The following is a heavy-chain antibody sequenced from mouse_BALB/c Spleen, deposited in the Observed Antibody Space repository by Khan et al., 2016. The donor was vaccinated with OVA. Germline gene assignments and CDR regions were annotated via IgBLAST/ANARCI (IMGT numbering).Heavy chain of an antibody. CDR1: GFTFTNYG. J-gene: IGHJ1*01. V-gene: IGHV9-1*02. D-gene: IGHD2-14*01. CDR3: ARTYYRYDRYFDV. Sequence: QIQLVQSGPELKKPGETVKISCKASGFTFTNYGMNWVKQAPGKGLKWMGWINPYTGEPTYADDFKGRFAFSLETSASTAYLQINNLKNEDMATYFCARTYYRYDRYFDVWGAGTTVTVSS. CDR2: INPYTGEP.